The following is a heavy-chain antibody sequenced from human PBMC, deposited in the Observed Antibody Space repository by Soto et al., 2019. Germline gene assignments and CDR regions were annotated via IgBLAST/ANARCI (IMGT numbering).Heavy chain of an antibody. CDR3: ARGWFGPDV. Sequence: EVQLVESGGGLVQPGGSLRLSCAASGFTLSGRSMHWVRQAPGKGLVWVSGIDNAGTDSTYADSVKSRFTSSRDNAKNMLYLQMNSLRVEETAVYYCARGWFGPDVWGKGTTVTVSS. J-gene: IGHJ6*04. D-gene: IGHD3-10*01. V-gene: IGHV3-74*01. CDR2: IDNAGTDS. CDR1: GFTLSGRS.